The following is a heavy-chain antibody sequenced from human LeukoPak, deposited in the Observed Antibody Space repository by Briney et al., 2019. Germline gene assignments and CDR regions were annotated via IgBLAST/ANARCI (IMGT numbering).Heavy chain of an antibody. D-gene: IGHD3-16*01. V-gene: IGHV3-48*03. J-gene: IGHJ6*03. CDR1: GLTFSSYE. Sequence: GGSLRLSCAASGLTFSSYEMNWVRQAPGKGLEWVSYISSSGSTIYYADSVKGRFTTSRDNAKNSLYLQMNSLRAEDTAVYYCARDHYDSYYMDVWGKGTTVTVSS. CDR3: ARDHYDSYYMDV. CDR2: ISSSGSTI.